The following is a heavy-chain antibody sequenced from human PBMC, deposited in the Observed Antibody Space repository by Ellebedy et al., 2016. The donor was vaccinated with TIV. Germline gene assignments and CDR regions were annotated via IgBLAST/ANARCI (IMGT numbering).Heavy chain of an antibody. CDR2: IKTDGRYT. J-gene: IGHJ2*01. Sequence: PGGSLRLSCVASGFTSSPSWMHWVRQASGKGLVWVSRIKTDGRYTTYADSVKGRFTISRDNAKNTLYLQMNSLRAEDTTVYYCAAKGSEYLDLWGRGTLVTVSS. CDR3: AAKGSEYLDL. CDR1: GFTSSPSW. D-gene: IGHD2-15*01. V-gene: IGHV3-74*01.